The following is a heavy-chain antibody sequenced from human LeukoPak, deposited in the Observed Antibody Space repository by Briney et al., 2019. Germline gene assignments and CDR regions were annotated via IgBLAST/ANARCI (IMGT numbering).Heavy chain of an antibody. J-gene: IGHJ4*02. CDR2: IYYSGST. V-gene: IGHV4-31*03. CDR1: GGSISSGRYC. Sequence: SETLSLTCTVSGGSISSGRYCWNWIRQHPGKGLEWIGFIYYSGSTNYNPSLKSRVIISLDTSKNQFSLKLSSVTAADTAVYYCARADYDILTGYYLDYWGQGTLVTVSS. CDR3: ARADYDILTGYYLDY. D-gene: IGHD3-9*01.